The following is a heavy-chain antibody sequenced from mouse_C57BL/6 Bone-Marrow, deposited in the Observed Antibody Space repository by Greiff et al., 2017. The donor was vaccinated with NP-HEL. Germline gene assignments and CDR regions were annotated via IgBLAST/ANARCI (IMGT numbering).Heavy chain of an antibody. J-gene: IGHJ4*01. CDR2: IYPGDGDT. Sequence: LVESGPELVKPGASVKISCKASGYAFSSSWMNWVKQRPGKGLEWIGRIYPGDGDTNYNGKFKGKATLTADKSSSTAYMQLSSLTSEDSAVYFCAREGYDYPYYAMDYWGQGTSVTVSS. D-gene: IGHD2-4*01. V-gene: IGHV1-82*01. CDR1: GYAFSSSW. CDR3: AREGYDYPYYAMDY.